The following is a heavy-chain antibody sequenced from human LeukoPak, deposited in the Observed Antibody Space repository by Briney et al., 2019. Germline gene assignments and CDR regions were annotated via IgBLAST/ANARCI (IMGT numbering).Heavy chain of an antibody. CDR2: ISGSGGST. V-gene: IGHV3-23*01. D-gene: IGHD2-15*01. Sequence: GGSLRLSCAASGFTFSSYGMSWVRQAPGKGLEWVSAISGSGGSTYYADSVKGRFTISRDNSKNTLYLQMNSLRAEDTAVYYCARRSGIRYYFDYWGQGTLVTVSS. CDR1: GFTFSSYG. CDR3: ARRSGIRYYFDY. J-gene: IGHJ4*02.